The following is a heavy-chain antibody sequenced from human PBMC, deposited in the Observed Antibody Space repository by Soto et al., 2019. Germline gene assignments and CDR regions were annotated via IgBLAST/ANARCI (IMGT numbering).Heavy chain of an antibody. D-gene: IGHD3-10*01. Sequence: SETLSLTCAVSGGSISSSNWWSWVRQPPGKGLEWIGEIYHSGSTNYNPSLKSRVTISVDKSKNHFSLKLSSVTAADTAVYYCARGNYYGSGSYYLNPNYYGMDVWGQGTTVTVSS. CDR2: IYHSGST. CDR1: GGSISSSNW. J-gene: IGHJ6*02. CDR3: ARGNYYGSGSYYLNPNYYGMDV. V-gene: IGHV4-4*02.